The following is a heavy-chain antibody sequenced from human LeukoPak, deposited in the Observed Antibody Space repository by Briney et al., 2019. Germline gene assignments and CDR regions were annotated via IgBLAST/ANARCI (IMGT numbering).Heavy chain of an antibody. J-gene: IGHJ4*02. CDR2: ISYDGSNK. V-gene: IGHV3-30*04. CDR1: GFTFSSYA. CDR3: ARDSDIVIVPAAPDY. D-gene: IGHD2-2*01. Sequence: GGSLRLSCAASGFTFSSYAMHWVRQAPGKGLEWVAVISYDGSNKYYADSVKGRFTISRDNSKNTLYLQMNSLRAEDTAVYYCARDSDIVIVPAAPDYWGQGTQVTVSS.